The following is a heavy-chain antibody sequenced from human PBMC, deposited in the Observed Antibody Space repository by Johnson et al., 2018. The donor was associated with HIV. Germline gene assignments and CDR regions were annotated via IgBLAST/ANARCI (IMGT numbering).Heavy chain of an antibody. CDR2: INWTGGTT. V-gene: IGHV3-20*04. D-gene: IGHD7-27*01. J-gene: IGHJ3*02. CDR1: GFDVTSHY. Sequence: VQLVESGGGLVQPGGSLRLSCEASGFDVTSHYMTWVRQAPGKGLEWVSCINWTGGTTGYADSVKGRFTISRDNAKNSLYLQMNSLRAEDTALYYCARDPTTQYSRLTGDFGAFDIWGQGTMVTVSS. CDR3: ARDPTTQYSRLTGDFGAFDI.